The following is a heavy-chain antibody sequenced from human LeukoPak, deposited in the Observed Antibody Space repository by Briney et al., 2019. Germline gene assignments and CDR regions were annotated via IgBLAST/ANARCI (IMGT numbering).Heavy chain of an antibody. CDR2: IFYSGST. CDR1: GGSISSYY. J-gene: IGHJ4*02. CDR3: ARMYSSSRAVDY. V-gene: IGHV4-59*01. Sequence: SETLSLTCTVSGGSISSYYWSWIRQPPGKGLEWIGYIFYSGSTNYNPSLKSLVTISVDTSKNQFSLKLSSVTAADTAVYYCARMYSSSRAVDYWGQGTLVTVSS. D-gene: IGHD6-6*01.